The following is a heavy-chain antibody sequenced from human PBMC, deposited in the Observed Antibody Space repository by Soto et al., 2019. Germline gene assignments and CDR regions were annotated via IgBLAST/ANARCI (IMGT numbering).Heavy chain of an antibody. Sequence: GGSLRLSCAASGFTFSDHYMDWVRQAPGKGLEWVGRTRNKANSYTTEYAASVKGRFTISRDDSKNSLYLQMNSLKTKDTAVYYCAREGSYCSGGSCYLLYYFDYWGQGTLVTVSS. J-gene: IGHJ4*02. CDR3: AREGSYCSGGSCYLLYYFDY. CDR1: GFTFSDHY. V-gene: IGHV3-72*01. CDR2: TRNKANSYTT. D-gene: IGHD2-15*01.